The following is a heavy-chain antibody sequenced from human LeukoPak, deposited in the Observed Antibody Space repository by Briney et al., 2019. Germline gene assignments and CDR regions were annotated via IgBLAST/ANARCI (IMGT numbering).Heavy chain of an antibody. V-gene: IGHV3-15*01. Sequence: GGSLRLSCAASGFTFSNAWMSWVRQAPGKGLEWVGRIKSKTDGGTTDYAAPVKGRFTISRDDSKNTLYLQMNSLKTEDTAVYYCTTSPFAYYYDSSGYRDYWGQGTLVTVSS. D-gene: IGHD3-22*01. CDR3: TTSPFAYYYDSSGYRDY. J-gene: IGHJ4*02. CDR1: GFTFSNAW. CDR2: IKSKTDGGTT.